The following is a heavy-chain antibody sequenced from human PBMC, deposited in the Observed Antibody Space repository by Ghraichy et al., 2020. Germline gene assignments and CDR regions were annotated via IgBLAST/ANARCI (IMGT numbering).Heavy chain of an antibody. CDR1: GFTFSSCG. V-gene: IGHV3-23*01. J-gene: IGHJ4*02. Sequence: GGSLRLSCAASGFTFSSCGMNWVRQAPGKRLEWVSGISNSGSSTYYADSVKGRFTISRDNSKNTLYLQMNSLRAEDTALYYCAGRSGSSPYYFDYWGRGTLVTVSS. CDR2: ISNSGSST. D-gene: IGHD1-26*01. CDR3: AGRSGSSPYYFDY.